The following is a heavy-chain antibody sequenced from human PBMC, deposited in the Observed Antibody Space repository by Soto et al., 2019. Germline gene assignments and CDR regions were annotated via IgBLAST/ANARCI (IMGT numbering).Heavy chain of an antibody. V-gene: IGHV4-34*01. J-gene: IGHJ6*02. CDR1: GGSFSGYY. CDR3: AREGYSYGLWYYYGMDV. D-gene: IGHD5-18*01. Sequence: LSLTCAVYGGSFSGYYWSWIRQPPGKGLEWIGEINHSGSTNYNPSLKSRVTISVDTSKNQFSLKLSSVTAADTAVYYCAREGYSYGLWYYYGMDVWGQGTTVTVSS. CDR2: INHSGST.